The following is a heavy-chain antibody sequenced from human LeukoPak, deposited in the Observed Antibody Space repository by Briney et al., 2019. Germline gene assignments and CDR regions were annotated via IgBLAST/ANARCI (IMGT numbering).Heavy chain of an antibody. D-gene: IGHD5-24*01. CDR3: ARAGGRDGYNPFDY. CDR1: GGSISSYY. V-gene: IGHV4-59*01. CDR2: IYYSGGT. J-gene: IGHJ4*02. Sequence: PSETLSLTCTVSGGSISSYYRSWIRQPPGKGLEWIGYIYYSGGTNYNPSLKSRVTISVDTSKNQFSLKLSSVTAADTAVYYCARAGGRDGYNPFDYWGQGTLVTVSS.